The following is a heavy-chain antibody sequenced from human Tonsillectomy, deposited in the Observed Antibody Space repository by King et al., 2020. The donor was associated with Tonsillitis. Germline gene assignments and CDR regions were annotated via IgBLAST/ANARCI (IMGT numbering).Heavy chain of an antibody. V-gene: IGHV4-61*02. J-gene: IGHJ5*02. CDR3: AREGSVRTSFWWFDP. CDR1: GGSISSGNYY. Sequence: QLQESGPGLVKPSQTLSLTCTVSGGSISSGNYYWRWIRQPAGKGLEWIGRIYTSGSTNYNPSLKSRVIISLDTSQNQFSLRLSSVTAADTAVYFCAREGSVRTSFWWFDPWGQGTLVTVSS. CDR2: IYTSGST. D-gene: IGHD2/OR15-2a*01.